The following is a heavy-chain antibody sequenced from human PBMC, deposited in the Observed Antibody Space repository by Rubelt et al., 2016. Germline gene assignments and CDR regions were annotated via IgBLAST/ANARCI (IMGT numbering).Heavy chain of an antibody. J-gene: IGHJ4*02. V-gene: IGHV3-23*01. D-gene: IGHD3-22*01. CDR3: ARDGNYYDSSGLYYFDY. CDR2: ISGSGGST. Sequence: EVQLLESGGGLVQPGGSLRLSCAASGFTFSSFAMSWVRQAPGKGLEWVSAISGSGGSTYYADSVKGRFTISRDNSKNTLYLQMNSLRAEDTAVYYCARDGNYYDSSGLYYFDYWGQGTLVTVSS. CDR1: GFTFSSFA.